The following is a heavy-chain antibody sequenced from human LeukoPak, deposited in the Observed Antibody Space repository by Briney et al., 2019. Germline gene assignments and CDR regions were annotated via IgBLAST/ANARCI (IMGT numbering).Heavy chain of an antibody. V-gene: IGHV1-69*01. Sequence: SVKVSCKASGGTFSSYAISWVRQAPGQGLEWMGGIIPIFGTANYAQKFQGRVTITADESTSTAYMELSSLRSEDTAVYYCARDSPGYYDSSGYHDDAFGIWGQGTMVTVSS. CDR2: IIPIFGTA. J-gene: IGHJ3*02. D-gene: IGHD3-22*01. CDR1: GGTFSSYA. CDR3: ARDSPGYYDSSGYHDDAFGI.